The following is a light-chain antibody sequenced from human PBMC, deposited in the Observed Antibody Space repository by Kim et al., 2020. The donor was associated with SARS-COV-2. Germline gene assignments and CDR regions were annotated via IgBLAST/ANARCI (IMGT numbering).Light chain of an antibody. J-gene: IGKJ2*02. CDR1: QSISSW. V-gene: IGKV1-5*03. CDR2: KAS. CDR3: QQYSTYPWT. Sequence: SASVGDRVTIRCRASQSISSWLAWYQQKPGQAPKVLIYKASTLDSGDPSRFCGSGSGTEFTLTINSLQPDDFAPYYCQQYSTYPWTFGQVTKLEI.